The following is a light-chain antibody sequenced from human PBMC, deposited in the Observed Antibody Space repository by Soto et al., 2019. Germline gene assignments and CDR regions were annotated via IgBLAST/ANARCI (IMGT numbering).Light chain of an antibody. CDR1: SGHSSCA. J-gene: IGLJ2*01. CDR2: LSSDGSH. Sequence: QLVLTQSPSASASLGASVKLTCTLSSGHSSCAIAWHQQQPEKGPRYLMKLSSDGSHSKGDGIPDRFSGSSSGAERYLTISSLQSEDEADYYCQTWDTGARVVFGGGTKLTVL. V-gene: IGLV4-69*01. CDR3: QTWDTGARVV.